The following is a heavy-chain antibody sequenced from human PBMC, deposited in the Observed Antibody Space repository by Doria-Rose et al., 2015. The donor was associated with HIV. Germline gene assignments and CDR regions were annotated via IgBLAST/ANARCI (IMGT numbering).Heavy chain of an antibody. V-gene: IGHV4-39*07. CDR1: GASISSDNY. CDR3: VMRPQE. Sequence: PGLVKPSETLSLTFTVSGASISSDNYWGWIRQPPGKGLEWIGSYYSSGRTYYNPSLKSRVTISADTSKNQFSLKLSSLTAADTAVYYCVMRPQEWGQGTLVTVSS. CDR2: YYSSGRT. D-gene: IGHD3-16*01. J-gene: IGHJ4*02.